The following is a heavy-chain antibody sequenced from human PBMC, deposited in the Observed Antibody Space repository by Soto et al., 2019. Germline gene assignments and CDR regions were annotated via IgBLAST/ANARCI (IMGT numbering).Heavy chain of an antibody. CDR3: ARGARI. CDR2: IKSKTDGGTT. Sequence: GGSLRLSCAASGFTFSDAWMNWVRQAPGKGLEWVGRIKSKTDGGTTDYGAPVKGRFTISRNDSKNTLYLEMNSLRAEDTAVYYCARGARIWGQGTTVTVSS. CDR1: GFTFSDAW. J-gene: IGHJ6*02. V-gene: IGHV3-15*07.